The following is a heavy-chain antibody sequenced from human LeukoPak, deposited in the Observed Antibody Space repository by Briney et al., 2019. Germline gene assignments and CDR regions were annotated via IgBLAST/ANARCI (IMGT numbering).Heavy chain of an antibody. CDR3: ARQALWSGRFQYGYFDL. J-gene: IGHJ4*02. D-gene: IGHD3-3*01. Sequence: GESLKISCKGSGYSFTSYWIGWVRQMPGKGLEWMGVIYPDDSDTRYSPSFQGQVTIAVDKSISTAYLQWSSLKASDTAIYYCARQALWSGRFQYGYFDLWGQGTLLTVSS. V-gene: IGHV5-51*01. CDR2: IYPDDSDT. CDR1: GYSFTSYW.